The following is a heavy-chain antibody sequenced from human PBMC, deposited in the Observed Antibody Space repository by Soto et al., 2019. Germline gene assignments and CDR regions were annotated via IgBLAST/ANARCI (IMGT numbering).Heavy chain of an antibody. CDR3: ARPSSRYGDFTDY. CDR2: IYYSGST. Sequence: SETLSLTCTVSGGSISSSSYYWGWIRQPPGKGLEWIGSIYYSGSTYYNPSLKSRVTISVDTSKNQFSLKLGSVTAADTAVYYCARPSSRYGDFTDYWGQGTLVTVSS. V-gene: IGHV4-39*01. CDR1: GGSISSSSYY. J-gene: IGHJ4*02. D-gene: IGHD4-17*01.